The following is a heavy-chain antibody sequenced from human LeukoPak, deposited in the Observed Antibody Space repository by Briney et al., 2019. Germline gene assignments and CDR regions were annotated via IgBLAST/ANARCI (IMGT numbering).Heavy chain of an antibody. CDR1: GFTFSYAW. D-gene: IGHD1-26*01. CDR2: IAVRSDGGTT. CDR3: ASLVGFSLYY. V-gene: IGHV3-15*04. Sequence: GGSLRLSCAASGFTFSYAWMTWVRQGPGKGLEWVGHIAVRSDGGTTDYAAPVKGRFTISRDDSKNTLYLQMDSLQTEDTAVYYCASLVGFSLYYLGQGTLVTVSS. J-gene: IGHJ4*02.